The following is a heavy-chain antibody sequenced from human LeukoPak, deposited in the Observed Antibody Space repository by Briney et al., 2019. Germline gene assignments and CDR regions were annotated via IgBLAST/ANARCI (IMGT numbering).Heavy chain of an antibody. D-gene: IGHD3-22*01. CDR2: MNPNSGNT. CDR1: GYTFTGYY. CDR3: ARGSVYYYDSSGPS. J-gene: IGHJ5*02. V-gene: IGHV1-8*02. Sequence: ASVKVSCKASGYTFTGYYMHWVRQAPGQGLEWMGWMNPNSGNTGYAQKFQGRVTMTRNTSISTAYMELSSLRSEDTAVYYCARGSVYYYDSSGPSWGQGTLVTVSS.